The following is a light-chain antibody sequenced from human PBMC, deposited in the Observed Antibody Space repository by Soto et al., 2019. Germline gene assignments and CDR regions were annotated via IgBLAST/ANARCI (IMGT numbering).Light chain of an antibody. Sequence: DIQMTQSPSSLSASVGDRVTITCRASQNIAIYLNWYHQKAGKAPNLLIYGATSLRSGVPSRFSDSGSGTDFTLTISSLQPEDFGTYYCQQNYRSLPTFGPGTKVEI. V-gene: IGKV1-39*01. CDR1: QNIAIY. CDR3: QQNYRSLPT. J-gene: IGKJ3*01. CDR2: GAT.